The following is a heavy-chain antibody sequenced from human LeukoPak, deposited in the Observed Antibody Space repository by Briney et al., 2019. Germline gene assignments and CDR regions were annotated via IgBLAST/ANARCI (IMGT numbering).Heavy chain of an antibody. CDR1: GASIRSDY. D-gene: IGHD6-19*01. V-gene: IGHV4-4*07. CDR3: ARGASGWYGNSFDY. Sequence: SETLSLTCTVSGASIRSDYWSWIRQPAGKGLEWIGHIYSTGNTNYNPSLKSRVTMSIDTSKNQFSLKLISVTAADTSVYYCARGASGWYGNSFDYWGQGTLITVS. J-gene: IGHJ4*02. CDR2: IYSTGNT.